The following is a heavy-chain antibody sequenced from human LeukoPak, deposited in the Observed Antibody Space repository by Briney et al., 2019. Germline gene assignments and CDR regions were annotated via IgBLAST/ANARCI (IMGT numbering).Heavy chain of an antibody. CDR3: ARDGDGDPLDY. J-gene: IGHJ4*02. Sequence: VASVKVSCKASGYTFTSYGISWVRQAPGQGLEWMGWINVYNGNIYSEQKFQGRLTMTTDTSTSTAYMELRSLRSDDTAVYYCARDGDGDPLDYWGQGTLVTVPS. V-gene: IGHV1-18*01. CDR2: INVYNGNI. D-gene: IGHD4-17*01. CDR1: GYTFTSYG.